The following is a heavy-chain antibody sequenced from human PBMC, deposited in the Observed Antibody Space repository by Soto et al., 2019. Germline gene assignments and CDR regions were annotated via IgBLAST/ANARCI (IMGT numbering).Heavy chain of an antibody. CDR3: AAVRRSGPLRFLEWLPRAYGMDV. J-gene: IGHJ6*02. CDR1: GYTFTGYY. V-gene: IGHV1-2*02. CDR2: INPNSGNT. D-gene: IGHD3-3*01. Sequence: ASVKVSCKASGYTFTGYYMHWVRQAPGQGIEWIGWINPNSGNTNYAQKLQERVTITRDMSTSTAYMELSSLRSEDTAVYYCAAVRRSGPLRFLEWLPRAYGMDVWGQGTTVTVSS.